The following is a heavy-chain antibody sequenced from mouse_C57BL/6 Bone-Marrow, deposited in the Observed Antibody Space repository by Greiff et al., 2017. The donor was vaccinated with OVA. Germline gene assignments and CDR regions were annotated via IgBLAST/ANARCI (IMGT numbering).Heavy chain of an antibody. J-gene: IGHJ4*01. Sequence: VQLQQPGAELVRPGASVTLSCKASGYTFTDYEMHWVKQTPVHGLEWIGAIDPETGGTAYNQKFQGKAILTADKSSSTAYMELRSLTSADSAVYYCTRAYSNYYAMDYWGQGTSVTVSS. CDR2: IDPETGGT. V-gene: IGHV1-15*01. D-gene: IGHD2-5*01. CDR3: TRAYSNYYAMDY. CDR1: GYTFTDYE.